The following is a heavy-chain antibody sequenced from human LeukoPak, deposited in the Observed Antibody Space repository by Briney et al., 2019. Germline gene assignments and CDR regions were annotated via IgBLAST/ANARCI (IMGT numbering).Heavy chain of an antibody. Sequence: PGGSLRLSCVASGFTFSSYGMYWVRQAPGKGLEWVAVIWYDGSNKYYADSVKGRFTISRDNSKNTPYLQMNSLRAEDTAVYYCARVLCSGGTCLDAFDIWGQGTMVTVSS. D-gene: IGHD2-15*01. CDR2: IWYDGSNK. V-gene: IGHV3-33*01. J-gene: IGHJ3*02. CDR1: GFTFSSYG. CDR3: ARVLCSGGTCLDAFDI.